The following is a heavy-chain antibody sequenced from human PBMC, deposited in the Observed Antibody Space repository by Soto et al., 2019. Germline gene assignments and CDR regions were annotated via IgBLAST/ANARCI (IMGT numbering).Heavy chain of an antibody. CDR1: GFSLTSIGVA. Sequence: GSGPTLVNPTQTLTLTCSFSGFSLTSIGVAVGWIRQPPGKALEWLALIYWNDDTRYSPSLKSRLSISKDTSKNQVVLTMTNMDPVDTATYYCAHTRRPYNSRLFDSPAQGTPVTVSS. CDR3: AHTRRPYNSRLFDS. V-gene: IGHV2-5*01. CDR2: IYWNDDT. D-gene: IGHD1-20*01. J-gene: IGHJ5*01.